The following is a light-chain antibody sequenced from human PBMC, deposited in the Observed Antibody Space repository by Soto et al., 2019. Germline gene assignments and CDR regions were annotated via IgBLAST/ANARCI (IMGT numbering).Light chain of an antibody. CDR3: QQYNNWPLT. Sequence: EIVMTQSPVIVSVSPGERATLSCRASQSVSNHLAWYQQKPGQAPTLLIYGASTRAAGIPVRFSGSASGTDFTLTITSLQSEDFAVYYCQQYNNWPLTFGGGTKVEIK. J-gene: IGKJ4*01. CDR2: GAS. CDR1: QSVSNH. V-gene: IGKV3-15*01.